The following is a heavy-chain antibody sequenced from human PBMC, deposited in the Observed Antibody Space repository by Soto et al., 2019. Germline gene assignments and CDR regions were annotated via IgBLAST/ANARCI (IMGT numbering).Heavy chain of an antibody. J-gene: IGHJ6*03. Sequence: SETLSLTCTVSGGSISSYYWSWIRQPPGKGLEWIGYIYYSGSTNYNPSLKSRVTISVDTSKNQFSLKLSSVTAADTAVYYCARVPAYCGGDCYSSWGYYYYYYYMDVWGKGTTVTVSS. V-gene: IGHV4-59*01. CDR2: IYYSGST. CDR1: GGSISSYY. D-gene: IGHD2-21*01. CDR3: ARVPAYCGGDCYSSWGYYYYYYYMDV.